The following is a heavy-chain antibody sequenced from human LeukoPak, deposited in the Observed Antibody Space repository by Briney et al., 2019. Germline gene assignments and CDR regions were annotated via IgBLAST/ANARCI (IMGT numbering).Heavy chain of an antibody. Sequence: PGGSLRLSCAASGFTFSSYAMSWVRQAPGTGLEWVSAISGSGGSTYYADSVKGRFTISRDNSKNTLYLQMNSLRAEDTAVYYCAKIGERYYDSSGYKTSFDYWGQGTLVTVSS. CDR1: GFTFSSYA. CDR2: ISGSGGST. V-gene: IGHV3-23*01. D-gene: IGHD3-22*01. J-gene: IGHJ4*02. CDR3: AKIGERYYDSSGYKTSFDY.